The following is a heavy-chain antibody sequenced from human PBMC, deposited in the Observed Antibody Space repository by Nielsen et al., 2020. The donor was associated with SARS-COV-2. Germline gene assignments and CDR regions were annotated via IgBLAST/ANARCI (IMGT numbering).Heavy chain of an antibody. J-gene: IGHJ4*02. Sequence: GESLKISCKGSGYSFTSYWISWVRQMPGKGLEWMGRIDPSDSYTNYSPSFQGQVTISADKSISTAYLQWSSLKASDTAMYYCARLGIAAAALDYWGQGTLVTVSS. CDR1: GYSFTSYW. V-gene: IGHV5-10-1*04. CDR2: IDPSDSYT. D-gene: IGHD6-13*01. CDR3: ARLGIAAAALDY.